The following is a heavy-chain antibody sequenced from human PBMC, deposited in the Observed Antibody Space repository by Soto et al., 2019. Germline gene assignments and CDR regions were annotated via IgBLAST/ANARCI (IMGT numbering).Heavy chain of an antibody. CDR3: ARYPTVEGY. Sequence: EVYLVESGGGLVQPGGSLRLSCAASGFTFSTASMNWVRQTPGQGLEWLSYISSSSSTIYYADSVKGRFTISRDNAKNSLYLQMNSLRHEDTAVYYCARYPTVEGYWGQGTLVTVSS. D-gene: IGHD6-19*01. CDR1: GFTFSTAS. J-gene: IGHJ4*02. V-gene: IGHV3-48*02. CDR2: ISSSSSTI.